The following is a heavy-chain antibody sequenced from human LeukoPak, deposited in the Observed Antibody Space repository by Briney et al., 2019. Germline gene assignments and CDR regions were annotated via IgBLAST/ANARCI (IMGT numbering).Heavy chain of an antibody. CDR3: AQEGTASKPNDLDH. J-gene: IGHJ4*02. V-gene: IGHV3-30*02. CDR2: IRYDGSDK. Sequence: GGSLRLSCAASGFIFTDYGMHWVRQAPGKGLEWLTFIRYDGSDKYYADSVKGRFTISRDNSKNTLYLQMNRLTSEDTSVYYCAQEGTASKPNDLDHWGQGILVTVSS. D-gene: IGHD1/OR15-1a*01. CDR1: GFIFTDYG.